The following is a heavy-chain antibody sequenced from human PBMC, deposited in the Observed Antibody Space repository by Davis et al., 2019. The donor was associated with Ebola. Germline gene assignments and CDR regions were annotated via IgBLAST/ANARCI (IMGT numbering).Heavy chain of an antibody. J-gene: IGHJ5*02. D-gene: IGHD2-2*01. Sequence: GESLKISCVASGFTFSDHFMIWIRQAPGKGLKWVSSVNSPSNYIYYADSVKGRFTISRDNAKNSVYLQMNGLGAEDTAVYYCARAAVSASKSWFDPWGQGTLITISS. CDR3: ARAAVSASKSWFDP. V-gene: IGHV3-21*04. CDR1: GFTFSDHF. CDR2: VNSPSNYI.